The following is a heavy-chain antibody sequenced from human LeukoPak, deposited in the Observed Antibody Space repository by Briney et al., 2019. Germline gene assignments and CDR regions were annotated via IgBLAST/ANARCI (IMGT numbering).Heavy chain of an antibody. D-gene: IGHD3-3*01. CDR1: GFTFSSYA. J-gene: IGHJ4*02. CDR3: ARAAIHYFDY. Sequence: PGGSLRPSCAASGFTFSSYAMHWVRQAPGKGLEYVSVISSNGGSTYYANSVKGRFTISRDNSKNTLYLQMGSLRAEDMAVYYCARAAIHYFDYWGQGTLVTVSS. CDR2: ISSNGGST. V-gene: IGHV3-64*01.